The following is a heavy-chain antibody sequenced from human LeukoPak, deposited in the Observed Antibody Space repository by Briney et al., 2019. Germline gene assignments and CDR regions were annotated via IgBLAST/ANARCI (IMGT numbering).Heavy chain of an antibody. Sequence: PSETLSLTCTVAGGSITSSGFYWGWIRQPPGKGLEWIGSFYYTGNSYYNPSLKSRLTISLDTSRNQFSLKLSSVTAADTAVYYCARNYYDSSGYYIDQFYFDYWGQGTRVTVSS. J-gene: IGHJ4*02. CDR3: ARNYYDSSGYYIDQFYFDY. D-gene: IGHD3-22*01. CDR1: GGSITSSGFY. CDR2: FYYTGNS. V-gene: IGHV4-39*07.